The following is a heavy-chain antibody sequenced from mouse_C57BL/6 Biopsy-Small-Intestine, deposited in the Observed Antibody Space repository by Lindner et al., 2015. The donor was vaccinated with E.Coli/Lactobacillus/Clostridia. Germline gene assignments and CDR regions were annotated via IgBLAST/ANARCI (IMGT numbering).Heavy chain of an antibody. V-gene: IGHV1-63*01. J-gene: IGHJ2*01. Sequence: VQLQESGAELVRPGTSVKMSCKASGYTFTNYWIGWAKQRPGHGLEWIGDIYPGGGYTNYNEKFKGKATLTADKSSSTAYMQFSSLTSEDSAVYYCARSLNWDYFDYWGQGTTLTVSS. D-gene: IGHD4-1*01. CDR3: ARSLNWDYFDY. CDR1: GYTFTNYW. CDR2: IYPGGGYT.